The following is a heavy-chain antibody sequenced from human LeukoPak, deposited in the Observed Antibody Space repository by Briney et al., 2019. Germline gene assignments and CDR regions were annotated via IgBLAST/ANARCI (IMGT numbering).Heavy chain of an antibody. CDR3: AREWIAAAGTFDY. V-gene: IGHV4-39*02. D-gene: IGHD6-13*01. J-gene: IGHJ4*02. CDR1: GGSITSSSYY. Sequence: SETLSLTCTVFGGSITSSSYYWSWIRQPPGKGLEWIGSIYYSGSTYYNLSLKSRVTISVDTSKNQFSLKLSSVTAADTAVYYCAREWIAAAGTFDYWGQGTLVTVSS. CDR2: IYYSGST.